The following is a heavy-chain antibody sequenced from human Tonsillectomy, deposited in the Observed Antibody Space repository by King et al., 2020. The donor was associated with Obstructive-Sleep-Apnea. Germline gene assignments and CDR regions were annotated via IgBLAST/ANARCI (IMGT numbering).Heavy chain of an antibody. Sequence: LVESGGGLVQPGGSLRLSCAASGFTFRSYWMTWVRQAPGRGLEWVANIRQDESRKYYVDSVKGRFTISRDNAKNSVYLEMNSLRADDTAVYYCARDRNYETTGYYYDVFDLWGQGTMVTVSS. V-gene: IGHV3-7*03. CDR3: ARDRNYETTGYYYDVFDL. CDR2: IRQDESRK. D-gene: IGHD3-22*01. CDR1: GFTFRSYW. J-gene: IGHJ3*01.